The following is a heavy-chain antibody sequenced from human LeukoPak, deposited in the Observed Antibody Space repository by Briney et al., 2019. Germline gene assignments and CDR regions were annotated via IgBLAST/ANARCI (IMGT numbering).Heavy chain of an antibody. CDR3: AKPYGSGSYYNGYYFDY. CDR1: GFTFSSYG. D-gene: IGHD3-10*01. V-gene: IGHV3-30*02. J-gene: IGHJ4*02. CDR2: IRYDGSNK. Sequence: GGSLRLSCAASGFTFSSYGMHWVRQAPGKGLEWVAFIRYDGSNKYYADSVKGRFTISRDNSKNTLYLQMNSLRAEDTAVYYCAKPYGSGSYYNGYYFDYWGQGTLVTVSS.